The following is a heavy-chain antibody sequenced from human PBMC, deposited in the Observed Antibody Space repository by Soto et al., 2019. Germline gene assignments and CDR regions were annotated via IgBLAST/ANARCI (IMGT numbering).Heavy chain of an antibody. CDR3: AYLPCSGGSCYWFSYSGMDV. V-gene: IGHV2-5*02. J-gene: IGHJ6*02. Sequence: QITLKESGPTLVKPTQTLTLTCTFSGFLLSTSGVGVAWIRQPPGKALEWLALIYWDDDKRYRPSLETRLTITKDTSKNQVVLTMTNMYSVDTATYYCAYLPCSGGSCYWFSYSGMDVWGQGTTVTVSS. D-gene: IGHD2-15*01. CDR1: GFLLSTSGVG. CDR2: IYWDDDK.